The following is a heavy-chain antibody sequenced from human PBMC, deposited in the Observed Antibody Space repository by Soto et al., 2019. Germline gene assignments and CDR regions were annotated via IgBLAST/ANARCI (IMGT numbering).Heavy chain of an antibody. J-gene: IGHJ6*02. D-gene: IGHD6-6*01. Sequence: EVQLVESGGGLVKPGGSLRLSCAAPGFTFSSYSMNWVRQAPGKGLEWVSSISSSSSDIYYADSVKGRFTISRDNAKNALYLQMNSLRAEDTAVYYCARATRIAARPITFMDVWGQGTTVTVSS. CDR1: GFTFSSYS. CDR3: ARATRIAARPITFMDV. CDR2: ISSSSSDI. V-gene: IGHV3-21*01.